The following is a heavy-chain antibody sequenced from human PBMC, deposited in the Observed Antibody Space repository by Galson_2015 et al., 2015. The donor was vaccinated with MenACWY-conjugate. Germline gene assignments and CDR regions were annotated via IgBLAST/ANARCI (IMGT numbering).Heavy chain of an antibody. CDR2: ISATSATI. V-gene: IGHV3-21*01. J-gene: IGHJ5*02. Sequence: SLRLSCAASGFTFSSFSMNWVRQAPGKGLEWVSSISATSATIYYADSVKGRFTISRDNAKNSLYLQMNSLRAEDTAVYYCARTAGPVPPCGLGTLVTVSS. CDR1: GFTFSSFS. D-gene: IGHD6-13*01. CDR3: ARTAGPVPP.